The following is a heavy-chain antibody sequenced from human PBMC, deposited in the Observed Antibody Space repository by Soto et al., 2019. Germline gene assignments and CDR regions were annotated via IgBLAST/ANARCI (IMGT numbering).Heavy chain of an antibody. V-gene: IGHV1-18*01. Sequence: QVQLVQSGAEVKRPGASVKVSCEASGYTITNFLITWVRQAPGQGLEWMGWISAYSDNTNYGQKLQGRVTMTTDTSTSTAYMELRSLRSDDTAVYYCARVVTGGFFDYWGQGTLVTVSS. CDR1: GYTITNFL. J-gene: IGHJ4*02. CDR2: ISAYSDNT. D-gene: IGHD2-21*02. CDR3: ARVVTGGFFDY.